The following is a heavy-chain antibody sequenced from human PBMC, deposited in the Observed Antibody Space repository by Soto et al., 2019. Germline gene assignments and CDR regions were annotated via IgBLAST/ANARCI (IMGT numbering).Heavy chain of an antibody. D-gene: IGHD2-2*01. CDR2: INSDGSST. Sequence: EVQLVESGGGLVLPGGSLRLSCAASGFTFSSYWIHWVRQAPGKGLVWVSRINSDGSSTTYADSVKGRFTISRDNAKNTLYLQMTSLRAEDTAVYYCARVSREVVPAAIDYWGQGTLVTVSS. CDR3: ARVSREVVPAAIDY. V-gene: IGHV3-74*01. J-gene: IGHJ4*02. CDR1: GFTFSSYW.